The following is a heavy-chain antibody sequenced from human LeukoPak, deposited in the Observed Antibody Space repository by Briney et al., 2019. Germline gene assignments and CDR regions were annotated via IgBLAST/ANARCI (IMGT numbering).Heavy chain of an antibody. D-gene: IGHD3-10*01. CDR1: GASISSGNYY. J-gene: IGHJ5*02. V-gene: IGHV4-61*02. Sequence: PSETLSLTCTVSGASISSGNYYWSWIRQPAGKGLEWIGRVHTSMSTNYNPSFKSRVTISLDTSKNQFSLRLTSVTAADTAMYYCARGVSLVRGMWFDPWGQGTLVTVSS. CDR2: VHTSMST. CDR3: ARGVSLVRGMWFDP.